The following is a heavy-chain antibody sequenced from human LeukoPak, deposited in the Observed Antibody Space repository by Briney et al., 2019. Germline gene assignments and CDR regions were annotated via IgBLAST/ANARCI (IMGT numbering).Heavy chain of an antibody. CDR3: ARVVRDFWSGWGYYFDY. D-gene: IGHD3-3*01. CDR1: GGSISSSSYY. J-gene: IGHJ4*02. CDR2: MYYSGNT. V-gene: IGHV4-39*07. Sequence: SETLSLTCTVSGGSISSSSYYWGWIRQPPGKGLEWLGSMYYSGNTYYNPSLKSRVTISVDTSKNQFSLKLSSVTAADTAVYYCARVVRDFWSGWGYYFDYWGQGTLVTVSS.